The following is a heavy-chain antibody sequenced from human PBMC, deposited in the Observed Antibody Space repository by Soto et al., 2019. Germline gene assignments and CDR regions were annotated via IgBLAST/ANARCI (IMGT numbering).Heavy chain of an antibody. Sequence: PGGSLRLSCEASGFTFSSYAMTWVRQAPGKGLEWVSSISRSGDNTYYADSVKGRVTISRDNSKNTLFLQVNSLRAEDTAVYYCVKSLTSYFGSTGYFDYWGQGTLVTVSS. CDR3: VKSLTSYFGSTGYFDY. J-gene: IGHJ4*02. D-gene: IGHD3-22*01. CDR2: ISRSGDNT. V-gene: IGHV3-23*01. CDR1: GFTFSSYA.